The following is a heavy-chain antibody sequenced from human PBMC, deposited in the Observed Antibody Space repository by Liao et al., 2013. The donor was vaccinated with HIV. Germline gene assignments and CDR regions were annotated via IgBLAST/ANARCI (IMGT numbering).Heavy chain of an antibody. V-gene: IGHV4-61*02. J-gene: IGHJ3*02. D-gene: IGHD3-3*01. CDR1: GGSISSSSYY. CDR2: IYTSGST. CDR3: ARYYDEEGAFDI. Sequence: QLQLQESGPGVVKPSETLSLTCIVSGGSISSSSYYWSWIRQPAGKGLEWIGRIYTSGSTNYNPSLKSRATMSVDTSKNHFSLKLRFVTAADTAVYYCARYYDEEGAFDIWGQGTMVTVSS.